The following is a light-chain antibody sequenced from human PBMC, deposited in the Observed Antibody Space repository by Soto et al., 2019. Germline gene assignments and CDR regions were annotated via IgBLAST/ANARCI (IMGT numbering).Light chain of an antibody. CDR1: QSVSSSY. CDR2: DAS. Sequence: EIVLTQSPGTLSLSPGESATLSCRASQSVSSSYLAWYQQKPGQAPRLLIYDASNRATGIPARFSGSGSGTDFTLTISSLEPEDFAVYYCQQRSNLITFGQGTRLEI. CDR3: QQRSNLIT. V-gene: IGKV3D-20*02. J-gene: IGKJ5*01.